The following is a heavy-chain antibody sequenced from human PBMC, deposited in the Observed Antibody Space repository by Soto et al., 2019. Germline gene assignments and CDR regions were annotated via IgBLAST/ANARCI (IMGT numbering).Heavy chain of an antibody. CDR1: GGSIGGFY. CDR3: ARSHSFDGSIYHYYFDI. V-gene: IGHV4-59*01. Sequence: PSETLSLTCTVSGGSIGGFYWSWIRQSPGGTLEWIGYIYASRATTYNPSLESRITMSGDIPNNEFSLDLTSVTAADTAVEYCARSHSFDGSIYHYYFDIWGPGTLVT. CDR2: IYASRAT. J-gene: IGHJ4*02. D-gene: IGHD3-3*02.